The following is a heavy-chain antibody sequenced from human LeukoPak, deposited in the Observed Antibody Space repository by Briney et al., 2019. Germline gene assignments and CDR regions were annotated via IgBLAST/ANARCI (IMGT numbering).Heavy chain of an antibody. Sequence: GGSLRLSCAASEFTFSSYSMNWVRQAPGKGLEWVSYITNSGNSKSYADSVKGRFTISRDNTKNSLYLQMNGLRAEDTAVYYCARDPQGIFGVVDYWGQGTLVTVSS. D-gene: IGHD3-3*01. V-gene: IGHV3-48*01. CDR3: ARDPQGIFGVVDY. CDR1: EFTFSSYS. CDR2: ITNSGNSK. J-gene: IGHJ4*02.